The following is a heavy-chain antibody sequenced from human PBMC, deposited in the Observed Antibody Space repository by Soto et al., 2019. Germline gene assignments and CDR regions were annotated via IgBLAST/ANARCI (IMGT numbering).Heavy chain of an antibody. J-gene: IGHJ5*02. D-gene: IGHD2-21*01. CDR3: ARSLSAIPGES. CDR1: GFSISNYW. CDR2: IKQDASEK. Sequence: EVQLVESGGGLVQSGGSLRLSCAATGFSISNYWMSWVRQGPGKGPEWVANIKQDASEKSYVDSVKGRFTISRDNAENSLYLQMTSLRAEDTAVYHCARSLSAIPGESWGQGTLVTVSS. V-gene: IGHV3-7*05.